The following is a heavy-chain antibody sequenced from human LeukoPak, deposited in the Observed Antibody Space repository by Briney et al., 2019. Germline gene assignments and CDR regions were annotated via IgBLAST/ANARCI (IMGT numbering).Heavy chain of an antibody. J-gene: IGHJ4*02. Sequence: SETLSLTCTVSGGSISSNNYYWGWIRQPPGKGLEWIGTIYYSGSPYYNPSLKSRVTISVDTSKNQFSLKLSSVTAADTAVYYCARLVYYGSGSYHYYFDYWGQGTLVTVSS. CDR2: IYYSGSP. D-gene: IGHD3-10*01. CDR1: GGSISSNNYY. CDR3: ARLVYYGSGSYHYYFDY. V-gene: IGHV4-39*01.